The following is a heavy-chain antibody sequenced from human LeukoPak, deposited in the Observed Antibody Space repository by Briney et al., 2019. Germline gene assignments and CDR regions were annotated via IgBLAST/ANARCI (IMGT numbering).Heavy chain of an antibody. D-gene: IGHD1-26*01. V-gene: IGHV4-38-2*01. CDR3: ARHALLVGATDVFDY. J-gene: IGHJ4*02. CDR2: IYHSGST. CDR1: GYSISSGYY. Sequence: SESLSLTCAVSGYSISSGYYWGWIRQPPGKGLEWIGSIYHSGSTYYNPSLKSRVTISVDTSKNQFSLKLSSVTATDTAVYFCARHALLVGATDVFDYWGQGTLVTVSS.